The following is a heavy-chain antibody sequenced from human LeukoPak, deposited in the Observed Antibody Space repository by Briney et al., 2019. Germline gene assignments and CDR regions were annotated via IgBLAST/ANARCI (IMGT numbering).Heavy chain of an antibody. Sequence: SETLSLTCTVYGGSFRAYYWSRIRQPPGKGLEWSGEINRDGSTNYTPSLKSRVTISVDTTKNQVFLKLRSVTAADTAVYYCARGLNILYYFDYWGQGSLVTVSS. V-gene: IGHV4-34*01. J-gene: IGHJ4*02. CDR2: INRDGST. D-gene: IGHD2-15*01. CDR1: GGSFRAYY. CDR3: ARGLNILYYFDY.